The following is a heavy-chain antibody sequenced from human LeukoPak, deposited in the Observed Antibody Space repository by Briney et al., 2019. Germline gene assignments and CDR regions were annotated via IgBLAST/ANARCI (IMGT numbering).Heavy chain of an antibody. CDR3: ARSHYGNTDTNYYMDV. CDR1: GGSISSYY. V-gene: IGHV4-59*01. CDR2: IYYSGST. Sequence: SETLSLTCTVSGGSISSYYWSWIRQPPGKGLEWIGYIYYSGSTNYNPSLKSRVTISLDTSKNQFSLKLTSVTAADTAVYYCARSHYGNTDTNYYMDVWGKGTTVTVSS. D-gene: IGHD3-16*01. J-gene: IGHJ6*03.